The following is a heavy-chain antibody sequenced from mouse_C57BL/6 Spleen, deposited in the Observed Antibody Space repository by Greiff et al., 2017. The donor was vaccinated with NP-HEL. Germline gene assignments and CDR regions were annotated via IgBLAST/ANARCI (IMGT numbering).Heavy chain of an antibody. CDR2: IYPGSGNT. CDR3: AMGKDDGFYYAMDY. D-gene: IGHD2-3*01. CDR1: GYTFTDYY. Sequence: QVQLQQPGAELVRPGASVKLSCKASGYTFTDYYINWVKQRPGQGLEWIARIYPGSGNTYYNEKFKGKAKLTAEKSSSTAYMQLSSLTSEDSAFYFCAMGKDDGFYYAMDYWGQGTSVTVSS. V-gene: IGHV1-76*01. J-gene: IGHJ4*01.